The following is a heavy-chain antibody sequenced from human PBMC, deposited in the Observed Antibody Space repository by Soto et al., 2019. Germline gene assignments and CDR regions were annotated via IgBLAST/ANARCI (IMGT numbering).Heavy chain of an antibody. D-gene: IGHD3-3*01. V-gene: IGHV3-30*18. Sequence: GGSLRLSCAASGFTFSSYGMHWVRQAPGKGLEGVAVISYDGSNKYYADSVKGRFTISRDNSKNTLYLQMNSLRAEDTAVYYCAKDSRITIFGVVMSYYYYYGMDVWGQGTTVTVSS. CDR1: GFTFSSYG. J-gene: IGHJ6*02. CDR3: AKDSRITIFGVVMSYYYYYGMDV. CDR2: ISYDGSNK.